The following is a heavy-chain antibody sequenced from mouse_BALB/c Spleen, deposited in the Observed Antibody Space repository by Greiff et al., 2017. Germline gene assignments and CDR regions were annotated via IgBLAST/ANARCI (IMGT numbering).Heavy chain of an antibody. D-gene: IGHD2-12*01. CDR2: ISNGGGST. Sequence: EVKLVESGGGLVKPGGSLKLSCAASGFTFSDYYMYWVRQTPEKRLEWVAYISNGGGSTYYPDTVKGRFTISRDNAKNTLYLQMSSLKSEDTAMYYCARLYDEGAWFAYWGQGTLVTVSA. V-gene: IGHV5-12*01. CDR3: ARLYDEGAWFAY. CDR1: GFTFSDYY. J-gene: IGHJ3*01.